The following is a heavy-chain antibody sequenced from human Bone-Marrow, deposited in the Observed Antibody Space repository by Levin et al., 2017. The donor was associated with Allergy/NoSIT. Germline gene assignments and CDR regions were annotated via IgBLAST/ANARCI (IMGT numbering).Heavy chain of an antibody. CDR1: GVSITSRHHF. Sequence: SETLSLTCSVSGVSITSRHHFWAWVRQSPGKGLEWIGSIHSTGNAYYNPSLGGRISLSVDISKNQFSLNLGSVTAADSAVYYCASLGGRTMATEQALDYWGQGTLVTVSS. CDR3: ASLGGRTMATEQALDY. J-gene: IGHJ4*02. V-gene: IGHV4-39*01. CDR2: IHSTGNA. D-gene: IGHD2-21*02.